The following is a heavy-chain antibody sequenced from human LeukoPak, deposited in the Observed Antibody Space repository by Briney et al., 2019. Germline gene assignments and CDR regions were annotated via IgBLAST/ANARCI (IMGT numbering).Heavy chain of an antibody. V-gene: IGHV1-69*02. CDR1: GGTFSSYT. CDR2: IIPILGIA. J-gene: IGHJ5*02. CDR3: ARGPGLGDWFDP. Sequence: SVKVSCKASGGTFSSYTISWVRQAPGQGLEWMGRIIPILGIANYAQKFQGRVTITADKSTSTAYMELSSLRSEDTAAYYCARGPGLGDWFDPWGQGTLVTVSS. D-gene: IGHD3-10*01.